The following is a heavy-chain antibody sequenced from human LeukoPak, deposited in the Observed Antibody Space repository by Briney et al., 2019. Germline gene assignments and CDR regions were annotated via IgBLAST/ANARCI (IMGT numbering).Heavy chain of an antibody. CDR1: GYSINNYW. CDR2: IYPADSDI. J-gene: IGHJ4*02. CDR3: ARGLRDGSWYYFDY. Sequence: GESLKISCKGSGYSINNYWIAWVRQMPGKGLEWMGIIYPADSDIRYSPSFQGQVTISADKSISTAYLQWSSLKASGTAMYYCARGLRDGSWYYFDYWGQGTLVTVSS. V-gene: IGHV5-51*01. D-gene: IGHD6-13*01.